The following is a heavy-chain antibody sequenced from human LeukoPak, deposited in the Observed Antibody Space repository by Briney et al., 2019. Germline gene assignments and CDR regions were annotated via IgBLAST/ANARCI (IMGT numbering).Heavy chain of an antibody. D-gene: IGHD2-21*02. Sequence: ASVKVSCKASGGTFSSYTISWVRQAPGQGLEWMGWISAYNGNTDYAQKLQGRVTMTTDTSTSTAYMELRSLRSDDTAVYYCATLSVTDAFDIWGQGTMVTVSS. CDR2: ISAYNGNT. CDR3: ATLSVTDAFDI. J-gene: IGHJ3*02. V-gene: IGHV1-18*01. CDR1: GGTFSSYT.